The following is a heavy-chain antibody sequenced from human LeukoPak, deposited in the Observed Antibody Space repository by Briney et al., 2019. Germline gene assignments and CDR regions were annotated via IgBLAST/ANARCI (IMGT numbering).Heavy chain of an antibody. V-gene: IGHV3-21*01. CDR2: ISSSSSYI. CDR3: ARRYYDSSGYLYYFDY. J-gene: IGHJ4*02. CDR1: GFTFSSYS. Sequence: SGGSLRLSCAASGFTFSSYSMNWVRQAPGKGLEWVSSISSSSSYIYYADSVKGRVTISRDNAKNSLYLQMNSLRAQETAVYYCARRYYDSSGYLYYFDYCGQGTLVTVSP. D-gene: IGHD3-22*01.